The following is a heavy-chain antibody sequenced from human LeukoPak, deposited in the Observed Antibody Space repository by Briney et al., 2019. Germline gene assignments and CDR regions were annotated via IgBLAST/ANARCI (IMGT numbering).Heavy chain of an antibody. Sequence: GGSLRLSCAASGFTFSSYWMSWVRQAPGKGLEWVANIKQDGSEKYYVDSVKGRFTISRDNAKNSLYLQMNSLRAEDTTVYYCAKDMAGYYYYYMDVWGKGTTVTISS. CDR3: AKDMAGYYYYYMDV. CDR2: IKQDGSEK. D-gene: IGHD3-10*01. V-gene: IGHV3-7*01. CDR1: GFTFSSYW. J-gene: IGHJ6*03.